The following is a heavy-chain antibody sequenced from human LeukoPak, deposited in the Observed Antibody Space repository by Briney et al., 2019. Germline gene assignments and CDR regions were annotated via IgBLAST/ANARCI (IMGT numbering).Heavy chain of an antibody. Sequence: SETLSLTCTVSGGSISSSSYYWGWIRQPPGKGLEWIESIYYSGSTYYNPSLKSRVTISVDTSKNQFSLKLSSVTAADTAVYYCAREAGYCSSTSCYPPYYYYYGMDVWGQGTTVTVSS. J-gene: IGHJ6*02. CDR1: GGSISSSSYY. CDR3: AREAGYCSSTSCYPPYYYYYGMDV. CDR2: IYYSGST. D-gene: IGHD2-2*01. V-gene: IGHV4-39*02.